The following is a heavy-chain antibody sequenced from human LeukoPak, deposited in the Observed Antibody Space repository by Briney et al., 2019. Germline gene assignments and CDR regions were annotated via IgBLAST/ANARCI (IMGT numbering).Heavy chain of an antibody. V-gene: IGHV4-59*12. CDR3: ARVLTVTNFDY. Sequence: PSETLSLTCTVSGGSISSYYWSWIRQPPGKGLEWIGYIYYSGSTNCNPSLKSRVTISVETSKNQFSLKLSSVTAADTAVYYCARVLTVTNFDYWGQGTLVTVSS. J-gene: IGHJ4*02. D-gene: IGHD4-17*01. CDR1: GGSISSYY. CDR2: IYYSGST.